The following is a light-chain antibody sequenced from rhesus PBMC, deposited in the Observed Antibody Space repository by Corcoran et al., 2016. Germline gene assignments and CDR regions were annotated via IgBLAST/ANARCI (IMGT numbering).Light chain of an antibody. CDR2: KAS. CDR1: QSISSW. V-gene: IGKV1-22*01. CDR3: QQYSSSPWT. J-gene: IGKJ1*01. Sequence: DIQMTQSPSSLSASVGDTVTITCRASQSISSWLAWYQQKPGKAPKLLIYKASTLQKGVPSRFRGSGSGTDFTLTISSLESEDFATYYWQQYSSSPWTFGQGTKVEIK.